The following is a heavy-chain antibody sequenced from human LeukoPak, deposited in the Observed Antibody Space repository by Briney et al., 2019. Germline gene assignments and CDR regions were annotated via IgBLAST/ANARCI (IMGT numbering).Heavy chain of an antibody. CDR2: IIPIFGTA. CDR1: GGTFSSYA. Sequence: GASVKVSCKASGGTFSSYAISWVRQAPGQGLEWMGGIIPIFGTANYAQKFQGRVTITADESTSTAYMELSSLRSKDTAVYYCARDPTYSSGWYFDYWGQGTLVTVSS. D-gene: IGHD6-19*01. J-gene: IGHJ4*02. V-gene: IGHV1-69*13. CDR3: ARDPTYSSGWYFDY.